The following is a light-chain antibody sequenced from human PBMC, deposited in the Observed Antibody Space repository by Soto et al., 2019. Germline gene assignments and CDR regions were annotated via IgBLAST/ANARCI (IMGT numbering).Light chain of an antibody. CDR1: SSNIGAGYD. CDR2: GNT. J-gene: IGLJ2*01. CDR3: LSFDSSLSVV. V-gene: IGLV1-40*01. Sequence: QSVLTQPPSVSGAPGQRVTISCTGSSSNIGAGYDVHWYQQLPGRAPKLLIYGNTNRPSGVPDRFSGSKSGTSAPLAITGLQADDEADYYCLSFDSSLSVVFGGGTKVTVL.